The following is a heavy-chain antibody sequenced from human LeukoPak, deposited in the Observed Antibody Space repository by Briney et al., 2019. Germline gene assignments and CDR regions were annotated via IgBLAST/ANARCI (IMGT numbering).Heavy chain of an antibody. J-gene: IGHJ4*02. Sequence: PSETLSLTCTVSGGSISSYYWSWIRQPPGKGLEWIGYIYYSGSTNYNPSLKSRVTISVDTSKNQFSLKLSSVTAADTAVYYCARGRRSSSWYSTYYFDYWGQGTLVTVSS. CDR3: ARGRRSSSWYSTYYFDY. V-gene: IGHV4-59*01. D-gene: IGHD6-13*01. CDR1: GGSISSYY. CDR2: IYYSGST.